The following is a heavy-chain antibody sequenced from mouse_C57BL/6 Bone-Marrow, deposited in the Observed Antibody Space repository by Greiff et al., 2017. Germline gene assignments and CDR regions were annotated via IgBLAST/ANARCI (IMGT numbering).Heavy chain of an antibody. V-gene: IGHV1-26*01. CDR3: ARLIYYNTGFDY. Sequence: VQLQHSGPELVKPGASVKISCKASGYTFTDYYMNWVKQSHGKRLEWIGDINPNNGGTSYNQKFKGKATLTVDKCSSTAYMELRNLTSEDAAIYNCARLIYYNTGFDYWGQKTLVTISA. CDR2: INPNNGGT. J-gene: IGHJ3*01. D-gene: IGHD2-1*01. CDR1: GYTFTDYY.